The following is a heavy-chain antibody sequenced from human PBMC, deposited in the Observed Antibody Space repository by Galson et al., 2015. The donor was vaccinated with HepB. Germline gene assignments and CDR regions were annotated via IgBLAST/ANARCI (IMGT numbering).Heavy chain of an antibody. CDR1: GGTFSSYA. Sequence: SVKVSCKASGGTFSSYAISWVRQAPGQGLEWMGGIIPIFGTANYAQKFQGRVTITADDSTSTAYMELSSLRSEDTAVYYCAREGGYCSGGSCYFDYWGQGTLVTVSS. D-gene: IGHD2-15*01. V-gene: IGHV1-69*13. J-gene: IGHJ4*02. CDR2: IIPIFGTA. CDR3: AREGGYCSGGSCYFDY.